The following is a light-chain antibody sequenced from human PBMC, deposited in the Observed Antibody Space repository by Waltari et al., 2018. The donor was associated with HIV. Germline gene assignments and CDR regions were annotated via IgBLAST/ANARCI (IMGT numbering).Light chain of an antibody. Sequence: QSVLTQPPSASGTPGQRVTISCSGSSSDIGSHTVKWYQQLPGTAPRLLIYNNHQLPSGVPDRFSDSKSGTSASLVISRLQSEDEADYFCAAWDDSLNGDVVFGGGTKLTVL. CDR2: NNH. CDR3: AAWDDSLNGDVV. J-gene: IGLJ2*01. CDR1: SSDIGSHT. V-gene: IGLV1-44*01.